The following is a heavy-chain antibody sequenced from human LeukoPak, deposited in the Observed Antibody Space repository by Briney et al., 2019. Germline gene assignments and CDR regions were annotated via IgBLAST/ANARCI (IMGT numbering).Heavy chain of an antibody. Sequence: PGGSLRLSCAASGFTFSSYGMHWVRQAPGKGLEWVAFIRYDGSNKYYADSMKGRFTISRDNSKNTLYLQMNSLRAEDTAVYYCAKDSGSYYFEAYFDYWGQGTLVTVSS. D-gene: IGHD1-26*01. CDR2: IRYDGSNK. V-gene: IGHV3-30*02. J-gene: IGHJ4*02. CDR3: AKDSGSYYFEAYFDY. CDR1: GFTFSSYG.